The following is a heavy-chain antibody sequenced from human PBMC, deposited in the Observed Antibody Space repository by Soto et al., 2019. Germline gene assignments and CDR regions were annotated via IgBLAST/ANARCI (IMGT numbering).Heavy chain of an antibody. CDR2: ISNDGTGT. D-gene: IGHD3-22*01. J-gene: IGHJ5*02. V-gene: IGHV3-74*01. Sequence: SLRLSCEASGFSFSSFFMHWVRQGPGKGLEWVSRISNDGTGTTYADSVQGRFTVSRDNSKTTVYLQMNRLRPEDTAVYFCVRDQDSRGYSVFNLWGQGTQVTVSS. CDR3: VRDQDSRGYSVFNL. CDR1: GFSFSSFF.